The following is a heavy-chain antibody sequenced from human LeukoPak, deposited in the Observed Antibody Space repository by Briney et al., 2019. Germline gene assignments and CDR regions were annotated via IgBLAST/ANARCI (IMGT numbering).Heavy chain of an antibody. V-gene: IGHV1-18*01. Sequence: ASVKVSSKASGYTFTTYGITWVRQAPGQGLEWVGWVSASSGSTYYAEKFQGRAAMTTETSATTAYMELRSLRSDDTAVYYCARGYLKDYIEYWGQGTLVTVSS. CDR1: GYTFTTYG. D-gene: IGHD4/OR15-4a*01. J-gene: IGHJ4*02. CDR2: VSASSGST. CDR3: ARGYLKDYIEY.